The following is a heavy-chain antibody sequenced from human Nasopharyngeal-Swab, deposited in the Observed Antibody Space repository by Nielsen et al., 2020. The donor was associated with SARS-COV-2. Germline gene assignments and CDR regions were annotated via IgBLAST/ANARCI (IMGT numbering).Heavy chain of an antibody. D-gene: IGHD6-6*01. CDR3: AKDTTPLYSSSSVPYYYGMDV. CDR1: GFTFDDYA. CDR2: ISWNSGSI. V-gene: IGHV3-9*01. Sequence: SLKISCAASGFTFDDYAMHWVRQAPGKGLEWGSGISWNSGSIGYADSVKGRFTISRDNAKNSLYLQMNSLRAEDTALYYCAKDTTPLYSSSSVPYYYGMDVWGQGTTVTVSS. J-gene: IGHJ6*02.